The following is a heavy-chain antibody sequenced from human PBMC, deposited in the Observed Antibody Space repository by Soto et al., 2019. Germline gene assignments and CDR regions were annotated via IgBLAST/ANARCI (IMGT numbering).Heavy chain of an antibody. CDR3: AKDRQPDGIWTFDY. CDR1: GLTLSTYT. V-gene: IGHV3-23*01. Sequence: GGSLRLSCAASGLTLSTYTMNWVRQAPGKGLEWVSGIIQNGETYYTGSVKGRFTISRDNSKNMVYLQMDSLRADDTALYYCAKDRQPDGIWTFDYWGQGTLVT. D-gene: IGHD3-9*01. J-gene: IGHJ4*02. CDR2: IIQNGET.